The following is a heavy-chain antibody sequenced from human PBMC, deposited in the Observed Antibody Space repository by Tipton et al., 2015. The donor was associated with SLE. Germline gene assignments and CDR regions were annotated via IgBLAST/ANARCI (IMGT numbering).Heavy chain of an antibody. Sequence: SLSLSCAASGFTFSSYAMHWVRQAPGKGLEWVAVISYDGSNKYYADSVKGRFTISRDNSKNTLYLQMNSLRAEDTAVYYCARGGMEDYWGQGTLVTVSS. V-gene: IGHV3-30-3*01. CDR3: ARGGMEDY. CDR2: ISYDGSNK. D-gene: IGHD3-16*01. J-gene: IGHJ4*02. CDR1: GFTFSSYA.